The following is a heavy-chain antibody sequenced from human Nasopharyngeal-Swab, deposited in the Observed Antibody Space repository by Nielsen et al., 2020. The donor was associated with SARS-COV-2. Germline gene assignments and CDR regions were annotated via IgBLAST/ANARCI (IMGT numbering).Heavy chain of an antibody. CDR1: VFTFSSYV. CDR3: ARDYDSAY. J-gene: IGHJ4*02. CDR2: ISYDGSNK. D-gene: IGHD3-22*01. Sequence: SCAPSVFTFSSYVMHWVRQAPGKGLEWVAVISYDGSNKYYADSVKGRFTISRDNSKNTLYLQMNSLRAEDTAVYYCARDYDSAYWGQGTLVTGAS. V-gene: IGHV3-30*03.